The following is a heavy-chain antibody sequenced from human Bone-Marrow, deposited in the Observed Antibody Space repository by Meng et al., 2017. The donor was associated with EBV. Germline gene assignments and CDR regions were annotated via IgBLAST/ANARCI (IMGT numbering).Heavy chain of an antibody. Sequence: QVTLLSPGVEVKNPGASVKVSCKASGYAFTNYILHWVRQAPGQRPEWMGWINVRLSFTKYSQKFQGRVTISSDTAATTGFMELSSLRSEDTAVYYCVRGPPVGVPGPGDYWGQGTLVPSPQ. CDR3: VRGPPVGVPGPGDY. V-gene: IGHV1-3*01. J-gene: IGHJ4*02. CDR2: INVRLSFT. D-gene: IGHD2-21*01. CDR1: GYAFTNYI.